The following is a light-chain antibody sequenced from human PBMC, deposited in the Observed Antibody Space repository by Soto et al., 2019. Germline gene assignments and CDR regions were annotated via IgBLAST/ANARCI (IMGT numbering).Light chain of an antibody. Sequence: HSVLPQPRSETGSPGQASTISCTRTKSDIDVYDFVSLYQHHPGNAPRLIIYEVVQRPSGVPDRFSGSQSGNTASLPVSVLEVADEADYFCKSYAGSNPYVFGSGNKVT. CDR3: KSYAGSNPYV. CDR2: EVV. CDR1: KSDIDVYDF. V-gene: IGLV2-8*01. J-gene: IGLJ1*01.